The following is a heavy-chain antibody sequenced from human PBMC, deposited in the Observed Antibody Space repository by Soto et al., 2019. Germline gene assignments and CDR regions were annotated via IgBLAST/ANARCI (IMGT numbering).Heavy chain of an antibody. D-gene: IGHD6-13*01. J-gene: IGHJ4*02. CDR3: ANERAADYYFDY. CDR2: ISYYGTNK. CDR1: GFTFSTYG. Sequence: GGSLRLSCAASGFTFSTYGMHWVRQAPGKGLEWVAVISYYGTNKYYADSVKGRFTISRDNSKNTLYLQMNSLRAEDTAGYYCANERAADYYFDYWGQGTLVTVYS. V-gene: IGHV3-30*18.